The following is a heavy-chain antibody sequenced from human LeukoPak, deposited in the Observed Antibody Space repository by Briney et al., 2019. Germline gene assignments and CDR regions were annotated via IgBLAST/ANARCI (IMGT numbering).Heavy chain of an antibody. D-gene: IGHD2-15*01. CDR3: AKGEGEMYCSGGSCYFDY. Sequence: PGGSLRLSCAASGFTFSSYAMSWVRQAPGKGLEWVSAISGSGGSTYYADSVKGRFTISRDNSKNTLYLQMNSLRAEDTAVYYCAKGEGEMYCSGGSCYFDYWGQGTLVTVSS. CDR1: GFTFSSYA. J-gene: IGHJ4*02. CDR2: ISGSGGST. V-gene: IGHV3-23*01.